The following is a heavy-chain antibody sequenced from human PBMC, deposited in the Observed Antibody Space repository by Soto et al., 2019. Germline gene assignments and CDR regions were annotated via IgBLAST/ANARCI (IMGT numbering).Heavy chain of an antibody. CDR1: GYTFTSYD. CDR3: ARYSIYCRCGNYHQDHYY. Sequence: GASVKVSCKASGYTFTSYDINWVRQATGKGLEWMGWMNPNSGNTGYAQKLQGRVTMTRNTSISTAYMELSSLRSEDTAVSYCARYSIYCRCGNYHQDHYYWSQGTSDTVSS. D-gene: IGHD2-15*01. V-gene: IGHV1-8*01. J-gene: IGHJ4*02. CDR2: MNPNSGNT.